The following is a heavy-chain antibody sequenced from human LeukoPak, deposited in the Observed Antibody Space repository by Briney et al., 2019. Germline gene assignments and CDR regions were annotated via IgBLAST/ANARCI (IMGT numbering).Heavy chain of an antibody. J-gene: IGHJ4*02. Sequence: GGSLRLSCATSGFTFTYAMSWVRPTPGKGLEWVSAFSSSGGNTYYAHSVRGPFTISRDNSNNTLYLQMNSLRAEHTAVYYCAKHSTTVTTSFDYWGQGTLVTVSS. V-gene: IGHV3-23*01. CDR3: AKHSTTVTTSFDY. CDR2: FSSSGGNT. D-gene: IGHD4-11*01. CDR1: GFTFTYA.